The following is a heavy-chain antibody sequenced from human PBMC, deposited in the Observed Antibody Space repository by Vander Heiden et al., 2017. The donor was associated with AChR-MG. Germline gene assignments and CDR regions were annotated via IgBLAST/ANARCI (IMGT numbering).Heavy chain of an antibody. Sequence: EMQLLESGGGFVQPGGSLRLSCAAPGFTFSSYAMTWVRQAPGKGLEWVSAISGSGGTTYYADSVRGRFTISRDNSKNTLYLQMNSLRVEDTAVFYCASQGGSSWFDYWGQGTLVTVSS. D-gene: IGHD6-13*01. V-gene: IGHV3-23*01. CDR1: GFTFSSYA. CDR2: ISGSGGTT. CDR3: ASQGGSSWFDY. J-gene: IGHJ4*02.